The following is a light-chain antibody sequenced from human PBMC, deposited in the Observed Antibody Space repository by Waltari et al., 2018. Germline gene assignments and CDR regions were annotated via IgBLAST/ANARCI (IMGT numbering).Light chain of an antibody. Sequence: YELTQPPALSVSPGQTVNITCSGANVDNYYVFWYQQKAGQSLVLLIYQDSKRHSGIPERFSASNSGNTAILTISGTQSTDEADYYCQVWDKTTVVFGGGTHVTVL. CDR1: NVDNYY. V-gene: IGLV3-1*01. CDR2: QDS. CDR3: QVWDKTTVV. J-gene: IGLJ2*01.